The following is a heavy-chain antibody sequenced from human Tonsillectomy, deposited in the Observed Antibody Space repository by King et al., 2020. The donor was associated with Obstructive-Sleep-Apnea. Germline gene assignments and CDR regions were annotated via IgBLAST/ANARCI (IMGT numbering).Heavy chain of an antibody. CDR3: PRVGGGYNLDFYYGMDV. CDR2: ISAYNGNT. D-gene: IGHD5-24*01. V-gene: IGHV1-18*01. Sequence: VQLVESGAEVKKPGASVKVSCKASGYTFTNYGFTWVRQAPGQGPEWMGWISAYNGNTNYAQKLQGRVTMTTDTSTSTAYMELRSLRSDDTAVYYCPRVGGGYNLDFYYGMDVWGQGTTVTVSS. J-gene: IGHJ6*02. CDR1: GYTFTNYG.